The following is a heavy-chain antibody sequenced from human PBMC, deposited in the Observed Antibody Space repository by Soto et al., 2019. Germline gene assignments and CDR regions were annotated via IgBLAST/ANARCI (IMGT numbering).Heavy chain of an antibody. D-gene: IGHD3-10*01. CDR3: ARVYYYGSADYYGMDV. V-gene: IGHV5-10-1*01. Sequence: GESLKISCKCSGYSFTSYWISWVRQMPGKGLEWMGRIDPSDSYTNYSPSFQGHVTISADKSISTAYLQWSSLKASDTAMYYCARVYYYGSADYYGMDVWGQGTTVTVSS. CDR1: GYSFTSYW. CDR2: IDPSDSYT. J-gene: IGHJ6*02.